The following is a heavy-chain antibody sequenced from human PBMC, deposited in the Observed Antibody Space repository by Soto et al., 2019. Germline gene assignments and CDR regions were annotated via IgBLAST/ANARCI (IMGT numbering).Heavy chain of an antibody. Sequence: GGSVEVSCKASGGPLSSDWISWVGQAPGQGLEWMGGILPIFGTANYAQKFQGRVTITADESTSTAYMELSSLRSEDTAVYYCARSVGATETYFDYWGQGTLVTVSS. CDR3: ARSVGATETYFDY. V-gene: IGHV1-69*01. CDR2: ILPIFGTA. J-gene: IGHJ4*02. CDR1: GGPLSSDW. D-gene: IGHD1-26*01.